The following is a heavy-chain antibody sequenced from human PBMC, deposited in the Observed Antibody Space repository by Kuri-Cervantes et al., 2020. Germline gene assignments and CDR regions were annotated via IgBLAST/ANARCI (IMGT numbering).Heavy chain of an antibody. J-gene: IGHJ4*02. CDR2: IKQDGSQK. CDR3: ARGRAGAIFDY. V-gene: IGHV3-7*02. Sequence: GGSLRLSCAASGFNFSTYWMTWVRQAPGKGLEWVASIKQDGSQKYYVDSVKGRFTISRDNAKNSLYLQMNSLRAEDTAVYYCARGRAGAIFDYWGLGTLVTVSS. CDR1: GFNFSTYW. D-gene: IGHD1-1*01.